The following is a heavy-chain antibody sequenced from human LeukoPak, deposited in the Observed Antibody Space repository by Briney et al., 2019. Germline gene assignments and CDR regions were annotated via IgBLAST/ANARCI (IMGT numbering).Heavy chain of an antibody. CDR3: AREYYDSSGTKYAFDI. D-gene: IGHD3-22*01. CDR2: IDPDSGGT. J-gene: IGHJ3*02. CDR1: GYTFTDYY. V-gene: IGHV1-2*02. Sequence: ASVRVSCTASGYTFTDYYVHCVRQAPGQGLEWLGCIDPDSGGTKYAQNFQGRVTMTRDTSTTTAYMEPSRLRSDDTAVYYCAREYYDSSGTKYAFDIWGQGTVVTVSS.